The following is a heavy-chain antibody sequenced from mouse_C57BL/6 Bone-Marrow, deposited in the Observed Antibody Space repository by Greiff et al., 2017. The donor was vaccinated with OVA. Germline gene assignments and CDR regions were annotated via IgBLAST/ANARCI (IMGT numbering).Heavy chain of an antibody. V-gene: IGHV1-72*01. D-gene: IGHD4-1*01. J-gene: IGHJ2*01. CDR1: GYTFTSYW. CDR2: IDPNSGGT. Sequence: QVHVKQPGAELVKPGASVKLSCKASGYTFTSYWMHWVKQRPGRGLEWIGRIDPNSGGTKYNEKFKSKATLTVDKPSSTAYMQLSSRTAEDSAVYYCAQTDYLDDWGKGTTLTVSS. CDR3: AQTDYLDD.